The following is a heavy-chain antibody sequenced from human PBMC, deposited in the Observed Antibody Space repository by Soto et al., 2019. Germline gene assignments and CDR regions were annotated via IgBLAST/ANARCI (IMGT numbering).Heavy chain of an antibody. J-gene: IGHJ6*02. V-gene: IGHV1-69*01. D-gene: IGHD3-22*01. CDR1: GGTFSSYA. CDR3: ARDRYDSSGYYYYGMDV. CDR2: IIPIFGTA. Sequence: QVQLVQSGAEVKKPGSSVKVSCKASGGTFSSYAISWVRQAPGQGLEWMGGIIPIFGTANYVQKFQGRVTITADESTSTAYMELSSLRSEDTAVYYCARDRYDSSGYYYYGMDVWGQGTTVTVSS.